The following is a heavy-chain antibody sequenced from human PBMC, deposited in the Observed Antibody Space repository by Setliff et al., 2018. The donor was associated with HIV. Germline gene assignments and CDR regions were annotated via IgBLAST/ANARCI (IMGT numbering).Heavy chain of an antibody. CDR2: IYTSGST. CDR1: GGSISSGSYY. J-gene: IGHJ5*02. Sequence: SETLSLTCTVSGGSISSGSYYWSWIRQPAGKGLEWIGRIYTSGSTNYNPSLRSRVTISVDTSKNQFSLKLSSVTAADTAVYYCAKESLYYYDSSGWGFDPWGQGTLVTVSS. V-gene: IGHV4-61*02. D-gene: IGHD3-22*01. CDR3: AKESLYYYDSSGWGFDP.